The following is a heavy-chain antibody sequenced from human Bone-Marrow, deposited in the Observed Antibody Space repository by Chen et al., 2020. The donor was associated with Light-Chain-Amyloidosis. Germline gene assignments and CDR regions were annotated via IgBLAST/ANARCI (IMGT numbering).Heavy chain of an antibody. Sequence: GKGLEWVSTISGSGGSRYYGDSVKGRLTISRDNSKNALFLQMNSLRAEDTAVYYCAKDISYDDILPGYPADAFDIWGQRTMVTVSS. V-gene: IGHV3-23*01. CDR3: AKDISYDDILPGYPADAFDI. J-gene: IGHJ3*02. D-gene: IGHD3-9*01. CDR2: ISGSGGSR.